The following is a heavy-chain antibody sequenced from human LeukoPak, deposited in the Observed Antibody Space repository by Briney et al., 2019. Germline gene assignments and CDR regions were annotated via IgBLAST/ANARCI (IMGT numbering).Heavy chain of an antibody. Sequence: GGSLRLSCAASGFTFSSYGMHWVRQAPGKGLEWVAVISYDGSNKYYADSVKGRFTISRDNSKNTLYLQMNSLRAEDTAVYYCAKVLREGYYCSSTSCQKIYYGMDVWGQGTTVTVSS. V-gene: IGHV3-30*18. CDR3: AKVLREGYYCSSTSCQKIYYGMDV. J-gene: IGHJ6*02. CDR1: GFTFSSYG. CDR2: ISYDGSNK. D-gene: IGHD2-2*01.